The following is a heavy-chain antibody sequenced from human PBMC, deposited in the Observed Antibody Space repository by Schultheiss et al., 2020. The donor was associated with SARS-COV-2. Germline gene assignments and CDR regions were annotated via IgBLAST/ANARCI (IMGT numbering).Heavy chain of an antibody. Sequence: ASVKVSCKASGYTFISYDINWVRQATGQGPEWMGWMNPNSGNTGYAQKFQGRVTMTRNTSISTAYMELSSLRSEDTAVYYCARGRYNWNGYWFDPWGQGTLVTVSS. CDR1: GYTFISYD. J-gene: IGHJ5*02. CDR2: MNPNSGNT. CDR3: ARGRYNWNGYWFDP. D-gene: IGHD1-1*01. V-gene: IGHV1-8*01.